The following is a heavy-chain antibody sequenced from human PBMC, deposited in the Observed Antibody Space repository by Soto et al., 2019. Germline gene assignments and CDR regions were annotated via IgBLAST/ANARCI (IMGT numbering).Heavy chain of an antibody. CDR1: GVTVTTYA. J-gene: IGHJ4*02. V-gene: IGHV3-23*01. D-gene: IGHD3-10*01. CDR3: AKQRADFGSGSDTYYFDY. CDR2: LTGSGGTT. Sequence: GGSLRLSCVASGVTVTTYAMTWVRQAPGKGLEWVSGLTGSGGTTFYADSVKGRFTISRDNSNNTLYLQMNSLRAEDTAVYYCAKQRADFGSGSDTYYFDYWGQGTLVTV.